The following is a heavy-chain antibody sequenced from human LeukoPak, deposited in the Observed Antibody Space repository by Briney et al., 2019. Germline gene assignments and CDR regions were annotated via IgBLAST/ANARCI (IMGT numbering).Heavy chain of an antibody. Sequence: GGSLRLSCAASGFTFSSNAMCWVRQAPGKGLEWVSLISGTGGTTYYADSVKGRLTISRDNSKNTLYLQMNSLKTEDTAVYYCTRLSRYGNRWYYVDYWGQGTLVTVSS. D-gene: IGHD6-13*01. CDR2: ISGTGGTT. J-gene: IGHJ4*02. V-gene: IGHV3-23*01. CDR3: TRLSRYGNRWYYVDY. CDR1: GFTFSSNA.